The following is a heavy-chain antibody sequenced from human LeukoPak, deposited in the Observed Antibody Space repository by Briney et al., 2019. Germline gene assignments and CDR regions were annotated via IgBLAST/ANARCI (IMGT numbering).Heavy chain of an antibody. Sequence: GGSLRLSCAASGFTFSTYSMNWVRQAPGKGLEWVSYITNSNSYIYYADSVKGRFTISRDNAKNSPYLQMNSLRAEDTAVYYCARSYYYDTSGFIDSWGQGTLVTVSS. V-gene: IGHV3-21*01. CDR2: ITNSNSYI. J-gene: IGHJ5*01. CDR3: ARSYYYDTSGFIDS. D-gene: IGHD3-22*01. CDR1: GFTFSTYS.